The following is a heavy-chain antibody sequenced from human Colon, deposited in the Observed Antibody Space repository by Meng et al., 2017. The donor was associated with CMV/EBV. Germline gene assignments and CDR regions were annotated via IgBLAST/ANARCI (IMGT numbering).Heavy chain of an antibody. CDR3: ARDLLEGAGRLADASDI. V-gene: IGHV3-30*04. Sequence: GGSLRLSCAASGFKFTSYGLHWVRQAPGRGLEWVAVMLFEARSRDYADSVKGRFTISRDNSKNTLYLEMNNLRAEDTAVYYCARDLLEGAGRLADASDIWGQGTMVTVSS. J-gene: IGHJ3*02. CDR2: MLFEARSR. CDR1: GFKFTSYG. D-gene: IGHD1-26*01.